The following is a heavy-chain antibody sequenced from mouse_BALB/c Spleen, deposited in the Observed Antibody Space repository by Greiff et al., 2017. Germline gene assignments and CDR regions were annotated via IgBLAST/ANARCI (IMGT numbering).Heavy chain of an antibody. J-gene: IGHJ3*01. CDR1: GYTFSSYW. D-gene: IGHD2-1*01. Sequence: VQLQQSGAELMKPGASVKISCKATGYTFSSYWIEWVKQRPGHGLEWIGEILPGSGSTNYNEKFKGKATFTADTSSNTAYMQLSSLTSEDSAVYYCARSEGNYGFAYWGQGTLVTVSA. CDR2: ILPGSGST. V-gene: IGHV1-9*01. CDR3: ARSEGNYGFAY.